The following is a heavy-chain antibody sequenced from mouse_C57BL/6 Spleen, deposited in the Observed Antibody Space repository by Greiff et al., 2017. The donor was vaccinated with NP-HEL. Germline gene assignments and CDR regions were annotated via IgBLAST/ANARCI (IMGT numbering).Heavy chain of an antibody. V-gene: IGHV1-81*01. J-gene: IGHJ2*01. CDR3: ASEDYDPWDYFDY. D-gene: IGHD2-4*01. CDR2: IYPRSGNT. Sequence: QVHVKQSGAELARPGASVKLSCKASGYTFTSYGISWVKQRTGQGLEWIGEIYPRSGNTYYNEKFKGKATLTADKSSSTAYMELRSLTSEDSAVYFCASEDYDPWDYFDYWGQGTTLTVSS. CDR1: GYTFTSYG.